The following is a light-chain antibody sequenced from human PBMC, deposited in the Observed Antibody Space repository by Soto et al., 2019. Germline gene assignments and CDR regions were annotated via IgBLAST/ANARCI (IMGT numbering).Light chain of an antibody. CDR3: SAKTKSRTDV. V-gene: IGLV2-14*01. J-gene: IGLJ1*01. Sequence: QSALTQPASVSGSPGQSITISCTGTSSDVGGFYNSVSWYQQHPGKAPKLIIYEVTNRQSGVSIRFSGYKSGNTASLTISGLQAEDEDDYYCSAKTKSRTDVCGTGTKVTVL. CDR1: SSDVGGFYNS. CDR2: EVT.